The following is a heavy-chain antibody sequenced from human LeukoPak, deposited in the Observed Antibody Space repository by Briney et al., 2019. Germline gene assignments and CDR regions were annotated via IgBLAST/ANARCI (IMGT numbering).Heavy chain of an antibody. Sequence: PGGSLRLSCADSGFTLTTYWMSWVRQAPGKGLEWVANIKQDGTEKYYVHSVEGRFTMSRDNAENSLYLQMNSLRAEDTAVYYCARVYRSSSGYCFDYWGQGTLVTVSS. CDR3: ARVYRSSSGYCFDY. CDR1: GFTLTTYW. J-gene: IGHJ4*02. CDR2: IKQDGTEK. D-gene: IGHD6-6*01. V-gene: IGHV3-7*01.